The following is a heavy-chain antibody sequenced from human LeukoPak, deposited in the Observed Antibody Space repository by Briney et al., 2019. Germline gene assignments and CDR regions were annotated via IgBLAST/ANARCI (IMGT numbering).Heavy chain of an antibody. CDR3: ATSAGLYYFDY. J-gene: IGHJ4*02. V-gene: IGHV3-30*04. Sequence: GGSLRLSCTASGITFSSYAMHWVRQAPGKGLEWVAVISYDGSNKYYADSVKGRFTISRDNSKNTLYLQMNSLRAEDTAVYYCATSAGLYYFDYWGQGTLVTVSS. CDR1: GITFSSYA. CDR2: ISYDGSNK.